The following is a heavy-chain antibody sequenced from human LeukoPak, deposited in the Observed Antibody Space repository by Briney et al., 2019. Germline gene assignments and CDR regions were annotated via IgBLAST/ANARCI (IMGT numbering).Heavy chain of an antibody. D-gene: IGHD4-17*01. CDR2: ISGSGGST. V-gene: IGHV3-23*01. CDR3: AKDFGTRDYGDGH. J-gene: IGHJ4*02. CDR1: GFTFSSYE. Sequence: PGGSLRLSCAASGFTFSSYEMKWVRQAPGKGLEWVSAISGSGGSTYYADSVKGRFTISRDNSKNTLYLQMNSLRAEDTAVYYCAKDFGTRDYGDGHWGQGTLVTVSS.